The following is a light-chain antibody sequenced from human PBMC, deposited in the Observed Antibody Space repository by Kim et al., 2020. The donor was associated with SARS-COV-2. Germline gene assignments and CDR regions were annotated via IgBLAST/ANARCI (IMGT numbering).Light chain of an antibody. CDR2: DAS. Sequence: PSTLSASVGDRVTITCRASQSISSWLAWYQQKPGKAPKLLIYDASSLESGVPSRFSGSGSGTDFTLTINSLEAEDAATYYCHGEAFGPGTKVDIK. J-gene: IGKJ3*01. CDR1: QSISSW. CDR3: HGEA. V-gene: IGKV1-5*01.